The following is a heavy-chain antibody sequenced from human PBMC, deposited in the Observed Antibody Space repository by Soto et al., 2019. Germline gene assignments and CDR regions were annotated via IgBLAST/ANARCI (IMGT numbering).Heavy chain of an antibody. D-gene: IGHD3-16*01. CDR2: FVTLFGTT. CDR1: GGTFSGYV. CDR3: ANHGLGVSSPPYFDN. J-gene: IGHJ4*02. Sequence: QLVQSGSEVKKPGSSVKVSCQASGGTFSGYVVTWVRQAPGQGLEWMGEFVTLFGTTNYAQRFSGRITITAEEATSTAYMELRTIRSDDTAVYYCANHGLGVSSPPYFDNWGQGTLVTVSS. V-gene: IGHV1-69*01.